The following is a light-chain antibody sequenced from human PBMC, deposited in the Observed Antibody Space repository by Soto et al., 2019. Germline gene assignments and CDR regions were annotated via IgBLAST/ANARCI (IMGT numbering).Light chain of an antibody. CDR1: QSIGNW. CDR2: DAS. V-gene: IGKV1-5*01. Sequence: DIQMTQSPSTLSASVGDRVTITCRASQSIGNWLAWYQQNPGKAPKLLIYDASSLESGVSSRFSGSGSGTEFALTISSLQADDFATYYCQQYNSYPPNFGGGTKVDTK. J-gene: IGKJ4*01. CDR3: QQYNSYPPN.